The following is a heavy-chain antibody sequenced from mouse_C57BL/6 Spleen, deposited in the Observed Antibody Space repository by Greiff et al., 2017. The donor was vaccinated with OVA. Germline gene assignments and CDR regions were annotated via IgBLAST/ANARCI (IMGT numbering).Heavy chain of an antibody. J-gene: IGHJ1*03. V-gene: IGHV1-22*01. CDR2: INPNNGGT. CDR3: ARTRNYPDWYFDV. D-gene: IGHD2-1*01. Sequence: VQLQQSGPELVKPGASVKMSCKASGYTFTDYNMHWVKQSHGKSLAWIGYINPNNGGTSYNQKFKGKATLTVNKSSSTAYMELRSLTSEDSAVYYCARTRNYPDWYFDVWGTGTTVTVSS. CDR1: GYTFTDYN.